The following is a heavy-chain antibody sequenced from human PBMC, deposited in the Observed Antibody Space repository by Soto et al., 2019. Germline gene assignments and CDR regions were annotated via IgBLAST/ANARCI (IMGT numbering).Heavy chain of an antibody. Sequence: EVQLVESGGALVQPGGSLRLSCAASGFTLSGHWMHWVRQAPGKGLVWVARVKSDGTITSYADSVRGRFTISRDNAKNTLYLQMNSLRAEDTAVYYCARSDWFDPWGQGNLVTVSS. J-gene: IGHJ5*02. CDR1: GFTLSGHW. CDR2: VKSDGTIT. V-gene: IGHV3-74*01. CDR3: ARSDWFDP.